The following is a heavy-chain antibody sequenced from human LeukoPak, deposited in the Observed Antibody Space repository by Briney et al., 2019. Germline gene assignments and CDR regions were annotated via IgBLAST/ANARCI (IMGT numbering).Heavy chain of an antibody. Sequence: EASVKVSCKASGYTFTSYGISWVRQAPGQGLEWMGWISAYNGNTNYAQKLQGRVTMTTDTSTSTAYMEPRSLRSDDTAVYYCARDAKPYDILTGYNYWGQGTLVTVSS. CDR1: GYTFTSYG. V-gene: IGHV1-18*01. D-gene: IGHD3-9*01. CDR3: ARDAKPYDILTGYNY. CDR2: ISAYNGNT. J-gene: IGHJ4*02.